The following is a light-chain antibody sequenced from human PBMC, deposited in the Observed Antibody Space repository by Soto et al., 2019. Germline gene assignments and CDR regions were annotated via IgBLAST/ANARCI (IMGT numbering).Light chain of an antibody. J-gene: IGKJ5*01. CDR1: QSLSSNS. Sequence: DIGLTQTLDTLSLSPGARATLSCRASQSLSSNSLAWYQQKPGQAPKLLIYGDSISATGVPVSFSGSGSGTDFNHTISRLETENCAVYYCQQYGSAPIPFGQGTRLEIK. V-gene: IGKV3-20*01. CDR2: GDS. CDR3: QQYGSAPIP.